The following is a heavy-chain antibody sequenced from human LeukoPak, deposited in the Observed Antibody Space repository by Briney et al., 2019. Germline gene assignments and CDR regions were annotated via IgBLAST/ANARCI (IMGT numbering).Heavy chain of an antibody. J-gene: IGHJ5*02. CDR3: VACSSASCYGDRFDP. Sequence: GGSLRLSCAASGFSFRDFWMTWVRQAPGKGLEWVANINQGGSVKYYVDSVKGRFTISRDNSKNTLFLQMNSLRAEDTALYYCVACSSASCYGDRFDPWGQGTLVTVSS. CDR1: GFSFRDFW. V-gene: IGHV3-7*03. CDR2: INQGGSVK. D-gene: IGHD2-2*01.